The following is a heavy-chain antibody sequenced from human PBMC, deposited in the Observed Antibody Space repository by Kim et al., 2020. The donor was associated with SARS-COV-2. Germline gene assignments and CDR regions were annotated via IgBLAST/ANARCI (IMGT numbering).Heavy chain of an antibody. D-gene: IGHD3-22*01. CDR1: GFTFDTYA. Sequence: GGSLRLSCVASGFTFDTYAMSWVRQAPGKGLEWVSVISGNGVNKFYADSVRGRLTVSRDNSKNTLYLQMNSLREEETALYYCAKVVVMDGYNYYYYYGMDVWGQGTAVTVSS. CDR3: AKVVVMDGYNYYYYYGMDV. J-gene: IGHJ6*02. V-gene: IGHV3-23*01. CDR2: ISGNGVNK.